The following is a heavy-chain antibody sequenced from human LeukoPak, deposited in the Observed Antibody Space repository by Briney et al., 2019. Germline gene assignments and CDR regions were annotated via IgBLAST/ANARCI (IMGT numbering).Heavy chain of an antibody. CDR2: INHSGST. Sequence: PSETLSLTCAVYGGSFIGYYWSWIRQPPGKGLEWIGEINHSGSTNYNPSLKSRVTISVDTSKNQFSLKLSSVTAADTAVYYCARGSPYYYGSGNWFDPWGQGTLVTVSS. V-gene: IGHV4-34*01. CDR1: GGSFIGYY. D-gene: IGHD3-10*01. CDR3: ARGSPYYYGSGNWFDP. J-gene: IGHJ5*02.